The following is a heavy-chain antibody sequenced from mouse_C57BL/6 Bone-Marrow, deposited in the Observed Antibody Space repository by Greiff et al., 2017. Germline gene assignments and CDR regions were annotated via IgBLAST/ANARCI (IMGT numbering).Heavy chain of an antibody. V-gene: IGHV1-26*01. D-gene: IGHD1-2*01. CDR3: ARGGLRPLFAY. CDR2: INPNNGGT. J-gene: IGHJ3*01. Sequence: EVQLQQSGPELVKPGASVKISCKASGYTFTDYYMNWVKQSHGKSLEWIGDINPNNGGTSYNQKFKGKATLTVDKSSSTAYMELRSLTSEDSAVYSFARGGLRPLFAYWGQGTLVTVSA. CDR1: GYTFTDYY.